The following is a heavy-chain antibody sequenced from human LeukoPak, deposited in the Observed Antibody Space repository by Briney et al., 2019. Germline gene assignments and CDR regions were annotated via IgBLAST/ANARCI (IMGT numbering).Heavy chain of an antibody. J-gene: IGHJ6*03. D-gene: IGHD2-2*01. CDR1: GGSISGGSISGYY. CDR3: ARCGSGTPRYYYYMDV. V-gene: IGHV4-34*01. Sequence: SETLSLTCSVSGGSISGGSISGYYWSWIRQPPGKGLEWIGEINHSGSTNYNPSLKSRVTISVDTSKNQFSLKLSSVTAADTAVYYCARCGSGTPRYYYYMDVWGKGTTVTVSS. CDR2: INHSGST.